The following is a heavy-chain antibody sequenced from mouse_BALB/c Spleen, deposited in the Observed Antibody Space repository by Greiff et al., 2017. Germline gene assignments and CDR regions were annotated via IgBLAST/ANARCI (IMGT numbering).Heavy chain of an antibody. CDR1: GYTFTSYW. J-gene: IGHJ3*01. D-gene: IGHD1-1*01. V-gene: IGHV1-69*02. CDR2: IDPSDSYT. Sequence: VQLQQPGAELVKPGASVKLSCKASGYTFTSYWMHWVKQRPGQGLEWIGEIDPSDSYTNYNQKFKGKATLTVDKSSSTAYMQLSSLTSEDSAVYYCARWGYGSSYGFAYWGQGTLVTVSA. CDR3: ARWGYGSSYGFAY.